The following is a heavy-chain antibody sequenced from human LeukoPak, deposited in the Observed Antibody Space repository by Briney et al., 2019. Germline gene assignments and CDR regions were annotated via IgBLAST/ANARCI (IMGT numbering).Heavy chain of an antibody. V-gene: IGHV3-30*18. CDR2: ISYDGSNK. Sequence: GGSLRLSCAASGFTFSSYGMHWVRQAPGKGLEWVAVISYDGSNKYYADSVKGRFTISRDNSKNTLYLQKNSLRAEDTAVYYCAKDYDSSGYYHYFDYWGQGTLVTVSS. CDR3: AKDYDSSGYYHYFDY. CDR1: GFTFSSYG. J-gene: IGHJ4*02. D-gene: IGHD3-22*01.